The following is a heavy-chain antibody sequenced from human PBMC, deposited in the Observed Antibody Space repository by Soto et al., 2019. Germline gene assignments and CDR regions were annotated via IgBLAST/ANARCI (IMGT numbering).Heavy chain of an antibody. CDR1: GGSISSYY. CDR3: ARHEGVVRDYVPSGAFDI. Sequence: SQTLSLPCTVSGGSISSYYWSWIRQPPGKGLEWIGYIYYSGSTNYNPSLKSRVTISVDTSKNQFSLKLSSVTAADTAVYYCARHEGVVRDYVPSGAFDIWGQGTMVTVSS. D-gene: IGHD4-17*01. CDR2: IYYSGST. J-gene: IGHJ3*02. V-gene: IGHV4-59*08.